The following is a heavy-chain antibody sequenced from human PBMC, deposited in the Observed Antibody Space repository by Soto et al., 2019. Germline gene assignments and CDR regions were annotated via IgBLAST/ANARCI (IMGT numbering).Heavy chain of an antibody. V-gene: IGHV1-18*01. CDR2: ISAYNGNT. CDR3: ARDVVVVAAPSTNWFDP. J-gene: IGHJ5*02. CDR1: GYTFTSYG. D-gene: IGHD2-15*01. Sequence: SVKVSCKASGYTFTSYGISWVRQAPGQGLEWMGWISAYNGNTNYAQKLQGRVTMTTDTSTSTAYMELRSLRSDDTAVYYCARDVVVVAAPSTNWFDPWGQGTLVTVSS.